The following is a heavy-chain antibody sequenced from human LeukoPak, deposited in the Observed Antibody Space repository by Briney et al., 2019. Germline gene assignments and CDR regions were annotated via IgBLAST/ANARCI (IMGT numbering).Heavy chain of an antibody. V-gene: IGHV7-4-1*02. CDR1: GYTFSTYP. Sequence: GASVKVSCKASGYTFSTYPMNWVRQAPGQGLEWMGWINTNTGNPTYAQGFTGRFVFSLDTSVSTAYLQISSLKAEDTAVYYCAREVYSNYGDYSPDYWGQGTLVTVSS. CDR2: INTNTGNP. CDR3: AREVYSNYGDYSPDY. D-gene: IGHD4-17*01. J-gene: IGHJ4*02.